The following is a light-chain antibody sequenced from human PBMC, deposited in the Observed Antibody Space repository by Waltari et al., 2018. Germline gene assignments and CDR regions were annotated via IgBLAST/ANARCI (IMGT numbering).Light chain of an antibody. J-gene: IGKJ3*01. CDR3: QQSFTLPFT. CDR1: QSITNN. Sequence: DIQLTQSPSSLSASVGDRVTITCRASQSITNNLNWYQQKPGKAPKFLIYDSSSLQTGVPSRFSGSGSGTDFTLTIISLQPEDCATYYCQQSFTLPFTFGPGTKVDVK. V-gene: IGKV1-39*01. CDR2: DSS.